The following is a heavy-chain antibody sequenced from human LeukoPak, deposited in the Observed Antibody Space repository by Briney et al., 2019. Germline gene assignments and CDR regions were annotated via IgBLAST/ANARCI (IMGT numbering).Heavy chain of an antibody. J-gene: IGHJ4*02. V-gene: IGHV4-34*01. CDR2: INHSGIT. Sequence: SETLSLTCAVYGGSFSGYYWSWIRQPPGKGLEWIGEINHSGITNYNPSLKSQVTISVDTSKNQFSLKLSSVTAADTAVYYCARGRGGLRYFDWFNLRGYYFDYWGQGTPVTVSS. CDR3: ARGRGGLRYFDWFNLRGYYFDY. D-gene: IGHD3-9*01. CDR1: GGSFSGYY.